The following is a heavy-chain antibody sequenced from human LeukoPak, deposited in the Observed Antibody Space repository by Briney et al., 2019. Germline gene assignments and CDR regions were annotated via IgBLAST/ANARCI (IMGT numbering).Heavy chain of an antibody. CDR2: INAGNGNT. J-gene: IGHJ5*02. CDR1: GYTFTSYA. Sequence: ASVKVSCKASGYTFTSYAMHWVRQAPGQRLEWMGWINAGNGNTKYSQKFQGRVTITRDTSASTAYMELSSLRSEDTAVYYCARDGGMYNWFDPWGQGTLVTVSS. CDR3: ARDGGMYNWFDP. D-gene: IGHD3-10*01. V-gene: IGHV1-3*01.